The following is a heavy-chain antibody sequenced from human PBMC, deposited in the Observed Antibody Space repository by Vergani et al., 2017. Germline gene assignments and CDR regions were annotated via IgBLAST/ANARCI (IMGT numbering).Heavy chain of an antibody. CDR1: GFTFDTYT. Sequence: EVQLLESGGGLVQPGGSRRLHCEGAGFTFDTYTLAYVRQAPGKGLEGVATISSGGGDIFYADSVKARFTISRYNSKNTLFLQMNILKDKDTAVYYCTTAWGLYYLHGEYFQYWGRGTLVSVSS. D-gene: IGHD3-10*01. V-gene: IGHV3-23*01. J-gene: IGHJ1*01. CDR2: ISSGGGDI. CDR3: TTAWGLYYLHGEYFQY.